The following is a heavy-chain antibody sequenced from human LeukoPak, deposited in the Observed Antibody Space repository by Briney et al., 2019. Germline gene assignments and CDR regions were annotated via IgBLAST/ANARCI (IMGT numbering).Heavy chain of an antibody. CDR2: IYYSGST. V-gene: IGHV4-59*01. Sequence: PSETLSLTCTVSGGSISSYYWSWLRQPPGKGLEWIGYIYYSGSTNYNPSLKSRVTISVDTSKNQFSLKLSSVTAADTAVYYCASSVADILTGYYVDYWGQGTLVTVSS. D-gene: IGHD3-9*01. CDR1: GGSISSYY. CDR3: ASSVADILTGYYVDY. J-gene: IGHJ4*02.